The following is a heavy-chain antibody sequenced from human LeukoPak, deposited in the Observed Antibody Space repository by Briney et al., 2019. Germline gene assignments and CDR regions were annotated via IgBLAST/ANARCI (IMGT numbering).Heavy chain of an antibody. CDR2: IYYSGST. J-gene: IGHJ5*02. D-gene: IGHD3-10*01. CDR3: ARTPLLWPNWFDP. CDR1: GGSISSYY. V-gene: IGHV4-59*01. Sequence: PSETLSLTCAVSGGSISSYYWSWIRQPPGKGLEWIGYIYYSGSTNYNPSLKSRVTISVDTSKNQFPLKLSSVTAADTAVYYCARTPLLWPNWFDPWGQGTLVTVSS.